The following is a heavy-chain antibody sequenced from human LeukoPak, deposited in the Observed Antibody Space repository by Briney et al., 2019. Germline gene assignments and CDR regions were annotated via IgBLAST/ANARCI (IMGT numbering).Heavy chain of an antibody. J-gene: IGHJ5*02. V-gene: IGHV3-49*03. Sequence: GGSLRLSCTASGFTFGDYAMSWFRQAPGKGLEWVGFIRSKAYGGTTGYAASVKGRFTISRDDSKSIAYLQMNSLKTEDTAVYYCTRSWPSIVVVPAASNYDPWGQGTLVTVSS. CDR2: IRSKAYGGTT. CDR3: TRSWPSIVVVPAASNYDP. D-gene: IGHD2-2*01. CDR1: GFTFGDYA.